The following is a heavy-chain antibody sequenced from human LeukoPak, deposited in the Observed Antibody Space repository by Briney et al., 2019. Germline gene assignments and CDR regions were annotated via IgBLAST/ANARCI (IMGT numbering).Heavy chain of an antibody. CDR2: MNPNSGNT. D-gene: IGHD2-2*01. CDR3: ARGSCSSISCYLYYYYYGMDV. Sequence: ASVKVSCKASGYTFTSYDINWVRQATGQGLEWIGWMNPNSGNTGYAQKFQGRVTMTRNTSISTAYMELSSLRSEDTAVYYCARGSCSSISCYLYYYYYGMDVWGQGTTVTVSS. J-gene: IGHJ6*02. V-gene: IGHV1-8*01. CDR1: GYTFTSYD.